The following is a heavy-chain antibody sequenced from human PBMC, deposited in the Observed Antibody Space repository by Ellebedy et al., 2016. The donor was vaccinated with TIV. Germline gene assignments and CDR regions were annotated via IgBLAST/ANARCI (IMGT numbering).Heavy chain of an antibody. D-gene: IGHD4-17*01. CDR3: ARWWDGDYLPHYYYLDV. CDR2: IYYGGRT. V-gene: IGHV4-39*07. Sequence: SETLSLTCTVSGGSISSSSYFWGWIRQPPGKGLEWIGSIYYGGRTHYNPSLKSRVTISVDTSKNQFSLKLSSVTAADTAVYYCARWWDGDYLPHYYYLDVWGRGTPVSVSS. CDR1: GGSISSSSYF. J-gene: IGHJ6*03.